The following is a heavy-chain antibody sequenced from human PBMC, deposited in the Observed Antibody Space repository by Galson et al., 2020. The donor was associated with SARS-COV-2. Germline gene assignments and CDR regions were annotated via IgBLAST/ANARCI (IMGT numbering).Heavy chain of an antibody. D-gene: IGHD4-4*01. J-gene: IGHJ4*02. Sequence: GESLKISCKGSGYSFPSYWIAWVRQKPGKGLEWMGMIWPGDSDVRYSPSFQGQVTISADKSTDTAYLQWSSLKASDTAMYYCARRSINSQSPARLWGQGTLVTVSS. CDR2: IWPGDSDV. V-gene: IGHV5-51*01. CDR1: GYSFPSYW. CDR3: ARRSINSQSPARL.